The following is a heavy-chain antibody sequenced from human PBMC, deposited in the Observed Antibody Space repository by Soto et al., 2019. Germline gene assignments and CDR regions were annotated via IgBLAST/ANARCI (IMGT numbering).Heavy chain of an antibody. V-gene: IGHV3-11*01. J-gene: IGHJ1*01. Sequence: CIRQAPGKEPEWISYISNSGNSLYYADFARGRFTISRDNAKNSLYLQMNSLCADFTAVDHRGGVCKVIRHWGKGTLDIV. CDR3: GGVCKVIRH. D-gene: IGHD2-21*01. CDR2: ISNSGNSL.